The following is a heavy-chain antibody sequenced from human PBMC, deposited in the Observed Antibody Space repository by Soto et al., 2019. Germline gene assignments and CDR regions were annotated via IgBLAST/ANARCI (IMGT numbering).Heavy chain of an antibody. J-gene: IGHJ5*02. CDR2: ISAYNGNT. CDR1: GYTFTSYG. Sequence: ASVKVSCKASGYTFTSYGISWVRQAPGQGLEWMGWISAYNGNTNYAQKLQGRVTMTRDTSASPAYMELSSLRSEDTAVYYCASWRVTIFGGWFDPWGQGTLVTVSS. D-gene: IGHD3-3*01. V-gene: IGHV1-18*01. CDR3: ASWRVTIFGGWFDP.